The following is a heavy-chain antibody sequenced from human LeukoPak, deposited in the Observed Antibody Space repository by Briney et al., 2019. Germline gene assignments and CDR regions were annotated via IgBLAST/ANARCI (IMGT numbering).Heavy chain of an antibody. D-gene: IGHD2-2*01. Sequence: GGSLRLSCAASGFTFSSYAMSWVRQAPGKGLEWVSSISDSGGRTYHADSVKGRFTISRDNAKNSLYLQMNSLRAEDTAVYYCARVYGRYCSSTSCYPGAFDIWGQGTMVTVSS. V-gene: IGHV3-23*01. J-gene: IGHJ3*02. CDR1: GFTFSSYA. CDR3: ARVYGRYCSSTSCYPGAFDI. CDR2: ISDSGGRT.